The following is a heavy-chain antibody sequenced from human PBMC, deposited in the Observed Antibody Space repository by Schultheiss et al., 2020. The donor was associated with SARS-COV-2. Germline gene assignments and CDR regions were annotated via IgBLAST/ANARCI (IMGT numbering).Heavy chain of an antibody. J-gene: IGHJ5*02. CDR1: GGSISSSRYY. CDR3: AREGSSYDSSGYYVGGANWFDP. CDR2: IYYSGST. Sequence: SETLSLTCAVSGGSISSSRYYWGWIRQPPGKGLEWIGYIYYSGSTNYNPSLKSRVTISVDRSKNQFSLKLSSVTAADTAVYYCAREGSSYDSSGYYVGGANWFDPWGQGTLVTVSS. V-gene: IGHV4-61*05. D-gene: IGHD3-22*01.